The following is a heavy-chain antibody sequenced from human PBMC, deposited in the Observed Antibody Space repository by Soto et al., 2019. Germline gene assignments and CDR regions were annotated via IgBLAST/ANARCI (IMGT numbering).Heavy chain of an antibody. Sequence: ASVKVSCKASGYTFTGYYMHWVRQAPGQGLEWMGWINPNSGGTNYAQKFQGWVTMTRDTSISTAHMELSRLRSDDTAVYYCARGMGYCSGGSCYYYGMDVWGQGTTVTVSS. CDR2: INPNSGGT. CDR1: GYTFTGYY. J-gene: IGHJ6*02. V-gene: IGHV1-2*04. D-gene: IGHD2-15*01. CDR3: ARGMGYCSGGSCYYYGMDV.